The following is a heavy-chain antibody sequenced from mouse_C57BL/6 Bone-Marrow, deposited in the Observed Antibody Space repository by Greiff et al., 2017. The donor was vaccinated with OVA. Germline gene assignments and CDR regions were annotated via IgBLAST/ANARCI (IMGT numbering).Heavy chain of an antibody. D-gene: IGHD2-4*01. V-gene: IGHV1-64*01. Sequence: VQLQQPGAELVKPGASVKLSCKASGYTFTSYWMHWVKQRPGQGLEWIGMIHPNSGSTNYNEKFKSKATLTVDKSSSTAYMQLSSLTSEDSAVYYCAREGGYDYSDYWGQGTTLTVSS. CDR1: GYTFTSYW. CDR3: AREGGYDYSDY. J-gene: IGHJ2*01. CDR2: IHPNSGST.